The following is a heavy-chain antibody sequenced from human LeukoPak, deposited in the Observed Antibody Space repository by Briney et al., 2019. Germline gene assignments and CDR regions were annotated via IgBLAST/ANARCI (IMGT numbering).Heavy chain of an antibody. V-gene: IGHV3-21*01. J-gene: IGHJ4*02. Sequence: GGSLTLSCAASGFTFSSYSINGVRQAPRKRVEGVSSISSSSSYIYYADSVKGRFTISRDNAKNSLYLQMNSLRAEDTAVYYCARGDYGDYLWYFDYWGQGTLVTVSS. D-gene: IGHD4-17*01. CDR2: ISSSSSYI. CDR1: GFTFSSYS. CDR3: ARGDYGDYLWYFDY.